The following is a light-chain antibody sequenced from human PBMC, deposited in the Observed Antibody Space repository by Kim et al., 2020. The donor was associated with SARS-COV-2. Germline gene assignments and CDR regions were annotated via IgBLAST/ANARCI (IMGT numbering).Light chain of an antibody. CDR1: QGVNNY. CDR3: QQTSRAPRT. J-gene: IGKJ1*01. V-gene: IGKV1-27*01. Sequence: ASVGDRVTITCRASQGVNNYLAWYQQKPGKVPKLLIYPASTLQSGVPSRFGGSGSGTDFTLTINSLQPEDVATYYCQQTSRAPRTFGQGTKVDIK. CDR2: PAS.